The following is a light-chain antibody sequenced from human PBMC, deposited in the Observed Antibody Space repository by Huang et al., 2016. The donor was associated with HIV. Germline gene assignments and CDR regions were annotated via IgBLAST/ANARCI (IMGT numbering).Light chain of an antibody. Sequence: EIVMTQSPATLSVSPGERATLSCRASQSVNGYLAWYQQKPGQAPRLLIYTTSNRVTGSPARFSGSGSGTDFTLTISSLQSEDSAVFFCQQYSNWPWTFGRGTKVEIK. J-gene: IGKJ1*01. CDR2: TTS. CDR3: QQYSNWPWT. V-gene: IGKV3-15*01. CDR1: QSVNGY.